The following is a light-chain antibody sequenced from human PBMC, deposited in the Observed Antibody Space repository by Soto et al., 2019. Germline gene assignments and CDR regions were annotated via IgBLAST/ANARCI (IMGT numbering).Light chain of an antibody. J-gene: IGKJ2*01. CDR1: QGLSNY. CDR3: LQHNSYQYA. V-gene: IGKV1-17*03. CDR2: AAS. Sequence: DIQMTQSPSAMSASVGDRVTITCRASQGLSNYLAWFQQKPGKVPKRLIYAASSLQSGVPSRFSDGGSGTQFTLPINSLQPGDFATYYCLQHNSYQYAFGQGTKVEIK.